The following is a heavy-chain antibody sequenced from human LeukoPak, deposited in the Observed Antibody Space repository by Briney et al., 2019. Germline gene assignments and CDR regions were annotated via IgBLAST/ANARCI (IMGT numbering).Heavy chain of an antibody. CDR1: EFTFSAYG. D-gene: IGHD6-13*01. Sequence: GGSLRLSCVASEFTFSAYGMSWVRQAPGKGLEWVSSISSSSSYIYYADSVKGRFTISRDNAKNSLYLQMNSLRAEDTAVYYCARDRAAGTVGNWFDPWGQGTLVTVSS. CDR3: ARDRAAGTVGNWFDP. CDR2: ISSSSSYI. J-gene: IGHJ5*02. V-gene: IGHV3-21*01.